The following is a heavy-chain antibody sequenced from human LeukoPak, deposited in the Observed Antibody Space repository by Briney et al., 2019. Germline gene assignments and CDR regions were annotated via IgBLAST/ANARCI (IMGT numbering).Heavy chain of an antibody. V-gene: IGHV4-61*02. CDR1: GGSISSGSYY. Sequence: PSQTLSLTCTVSGGSISSGSYYWSWIRQPAGKGLEWIGRIYTSGSTNYNPSLKSRVTISVDTSKNQFSLKLSSVTAADTAVYYCARALFTVFDYWGQGTLVTVSS. J-gene: IGHJ4*02. CDR3: ARALFTVFDY. CDR2: IYTSGST. D-gene: IGHD4-17*01.